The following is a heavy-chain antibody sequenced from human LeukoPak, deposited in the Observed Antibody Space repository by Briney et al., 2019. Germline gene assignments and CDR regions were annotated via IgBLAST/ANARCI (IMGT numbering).Heavy chain of an antibody. CDR2: ISGSGGST. D-gene: IGHD3-3*01. CDR3: ATSSLADYDFWSGYSAV. CDR1: GFTFSSYA. J-gene: IGHJ6*02. Sequence: GGSLRLSCAASGFTFSSYAMSWVRQAPGKGLEWVSAISGSGGSTYYADSVKGRFTVSRDNSKNTLYLQMNSLRAEDTAVYYCATSSLADYDFWSGYSAVWGQGTTVTVSS. V-gene: IGHV3-23*01.